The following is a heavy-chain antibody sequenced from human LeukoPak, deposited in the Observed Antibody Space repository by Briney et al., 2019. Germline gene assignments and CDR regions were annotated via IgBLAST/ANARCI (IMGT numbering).Heavy chain of an antibody. CDR3: AGVRELDYFDY. CDR1: GGSISSYY. CDR2: IYYSGST. J-gene: IGHJ4*02. D-gene: IGHD1-26*01. V-gene: IGHV4-59*01. Sequence: SETLSLTCTASGGSISSYYWSWIRQPPGKGLEWIGYIYYSGSTNYNPSLKSRVTISVDTSKNQFSLKLSSVTAADTAVYYCAGVRELDYFDYWGQGTLVTVSS.